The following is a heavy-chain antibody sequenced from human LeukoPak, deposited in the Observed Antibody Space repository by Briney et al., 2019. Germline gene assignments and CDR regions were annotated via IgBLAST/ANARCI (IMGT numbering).Heavy chain of an antibody. CDR2: IYYSGST. CDR3: ARQTSNPHRPYCFDY. J-gene: IGHJ4*02. Sequence: PSETLSLTCTVSGGSISSSSYYWGWIRQPPGKGLEWIGSIYYSGSTYYNPSLNSRVTISVDTSKNQFSLKLSSVTAADTAVYYCARQTSNPHRPYCFDYWGQGTLVTVSS. D-gene: IGHD4-11*01. CDR1: GGSISSSSYY. V-gene: IGHV4-39*01.